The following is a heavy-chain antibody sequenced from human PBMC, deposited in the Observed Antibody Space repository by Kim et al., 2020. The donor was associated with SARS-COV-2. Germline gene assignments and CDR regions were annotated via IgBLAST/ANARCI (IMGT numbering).Heavy chain of an antibody. V-gene: IGHV3-33*01. J-gene: IGHJ6*02. CDR2: IWYDGSND. D-gene: IGHD7-27*01. Sequence: GGSLRLSCAASGFTFSSYGMHWVRQAPGTGLEWVAVIWYDGSNDYYADSVKGRFTISRDNSKNTLYLQMNSLRAEDTAVYYCAREPRWGSNYYYYGMDVWGQGTTVTVSS. CDR1: GFTFSSYG. CDR3: AREPRWGSNYYYYGMDV.